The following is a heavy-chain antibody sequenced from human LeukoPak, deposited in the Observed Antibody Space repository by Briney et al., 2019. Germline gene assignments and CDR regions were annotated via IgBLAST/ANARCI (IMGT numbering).Heavy chain of an antibody. Sequence: SETLSLTCNVSGVSISSNFWSWIRQPPGKGLECIGDVHSGGSTHYNPSLKSRVTISLDTSKNQVSLKLNSVTAADTAVYYCARATAVYEAFDYWGQGILVTVSS. J-gene: IGHJ4*02. V-gene: IGHV4-59*01. CDR3: ARATAVYEAFDY. CDR2: VHSGGST. D-gene: IGHD2-21*02. CDR1: GVSISSNF.